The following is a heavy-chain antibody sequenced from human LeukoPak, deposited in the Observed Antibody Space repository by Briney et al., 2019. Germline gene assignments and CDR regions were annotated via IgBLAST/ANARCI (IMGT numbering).Heavy chain of an antibody. CDR1: GFTFSTHA. D-gene: IGHD1-26*01. CDR2: MWNVGTNK. Sequence: GGSLRLSCAASGFTFSTHAMHWVRQAPGKGLEWVAVMWNVGTNKYYADSVKGRFTISRDNSENTLDLQMNSLRAEDTAVYYCVRDGVGATAYFGYFDYWGQGALVSVSS. J-gene: IGHJ4*02. V-gene: IGHV3-33*01. CDR3: VRDGVGATAYFGYFDY.